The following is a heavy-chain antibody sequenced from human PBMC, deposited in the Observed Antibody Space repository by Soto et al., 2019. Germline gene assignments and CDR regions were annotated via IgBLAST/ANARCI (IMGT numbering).Heavy chain of an antibody. J-gene: IGHJ4*02. CDR3: ARAEEASSSSI. Sequence: SETLSLTCTVSGGSISSGGYYWSWIRQHPGKGLEWIGYIYYSGSTYYNPSLKSRVTISVDTSKNQFSLKLSPVTAADTAVYYCARAEEASSSSIWGQGTLVTVSS. CDR2: IYYSGST. V-gene: IGHV4-31*03. CDR1: GGSISSGGYY. D-gene: IGHD6-6*01.